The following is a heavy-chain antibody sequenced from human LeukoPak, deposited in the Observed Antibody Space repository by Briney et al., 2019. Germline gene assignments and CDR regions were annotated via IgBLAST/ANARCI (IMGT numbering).Heavy chain of an antibody. D-gene: IGHD3-10*01. Sequence: GGSLRLSCAASGFTFDDYGMSWVRQAPGKGLESVSGINWNGGSTGYADSVKGRFTISRDNAKNSLYLQMNSLRAEDTALYYCARVSGSGSYYIGWFDPWGQGTLVTVSS. J-gene: IGHJ5*02. V-gene: IGHV3-20*04. CDR1: GFTFDDYG. CDR3: ARVSGSGSYYIGWFDP. CDR2: INWNGGST.